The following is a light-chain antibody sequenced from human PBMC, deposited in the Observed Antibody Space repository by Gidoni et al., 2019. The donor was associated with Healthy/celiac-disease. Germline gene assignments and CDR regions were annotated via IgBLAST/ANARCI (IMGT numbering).Light chain of an antibody. V-gene: IGKV3-20*01. CDR3: QQYGSSPV. CDR2: GAS. J-gene: IGKJ3*01. CDR1: QSVSSSY. Sequence: EIVLTPSPGTLSLSPGERATLSCRASQSVSSSYLAWYQQKPGQAPRLLIYGASSRATGIPDRFSGSGSGTDFTLTISRLEPEDFAVYYCQQYGSSPVFGPGTKVEIK.